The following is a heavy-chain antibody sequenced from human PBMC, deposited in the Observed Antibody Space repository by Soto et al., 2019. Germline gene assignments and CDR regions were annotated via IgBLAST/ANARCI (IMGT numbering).Heavy chain of an antibody. CDR2: ISWNSGSI. Sequence: EVQLVESGGGLVQPGRSLRLSCAASGFTFDDYAMHWVRQAPGKGLEWVSGISWNSGSIGYADSVKGRFTISRDNAKNSLYLKMNSLRAEDTALYYCAKDIIAVAGMGGGFDYWGQGTLVTVSS. V-gene: IGHV3-9*01. CDR1: GFTFDDYA. D-gene: IGHD6-19*01. CDR3: AKDIIAVAGMGGGFDY. J-gene: IGHJ4*02.